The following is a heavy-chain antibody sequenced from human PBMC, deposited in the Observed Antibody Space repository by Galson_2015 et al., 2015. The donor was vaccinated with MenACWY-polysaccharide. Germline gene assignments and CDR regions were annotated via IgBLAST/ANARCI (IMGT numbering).Heavy chain of an antibody. V-gene: IGHV3-33*01. CDR1: GIKFYGSG. J-gene: IGHJ3*01. CDR2: IQYDGSSK. D-gene: IGHD2-15*01. CDR3: AREGSRIVFHAFDV. Sequence: SLRLSCAASGIKFYGSGMHWVRQAPGKGLEWVAVIQYDGSSKVYADSVKGRFSISRDNSKNTLYLQMNSLRAEDTAVYYCAREGSRIVFHAFDVWGQGALVTVSS.